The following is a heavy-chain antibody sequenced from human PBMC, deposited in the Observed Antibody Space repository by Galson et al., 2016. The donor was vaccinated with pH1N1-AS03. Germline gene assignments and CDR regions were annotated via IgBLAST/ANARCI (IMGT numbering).Heavy chain of an antibody. CDR2: INNDGRSI. CDR3: PRTRRDGYNPDYWYFDR. J-gene: IGHJ2*01. CDR1: GFTFSNYW. D-gene: IGHD5-24*01. V-gene: IGHV3-74*01. Sequence: SLRLSCAASGFTFSNYWMHRVRQAPGKGLVWVSRINNDGRSINYVDSVKGRFTISRDNAKNTLYLQMNNLRAEDTAVYYCPRTRRDGYNPDYWYFDRWGRGTLVTVSS.